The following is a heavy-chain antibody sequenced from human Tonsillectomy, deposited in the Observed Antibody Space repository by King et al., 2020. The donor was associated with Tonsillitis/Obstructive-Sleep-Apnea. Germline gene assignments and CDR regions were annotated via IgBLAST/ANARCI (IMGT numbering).Heavy chain of an antibody. CDR1: GGSFSGYY. CDR2: INHSGST. Sequence: VQLQQWGAGLLKSSETLSLTCAVYGGSFSGYYWSWIRQPPGKGLEWIGEINHSGSTNYNPSLKSRVTISVDTSKNQFSLKLSSVTAADTAVYYCARSGPPYYYGMDVWGQGTTVTVSS. V-gene: IGHV4-34*01. CDR3: ARSGPPYYYGMDV. J-gene: IGHJ6*02.